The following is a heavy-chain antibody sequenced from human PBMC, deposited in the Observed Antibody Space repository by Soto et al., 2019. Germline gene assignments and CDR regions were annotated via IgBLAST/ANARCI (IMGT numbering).Heavy chain of an antibody. CDR1: GFTFSNYA. J-gene: IGHJ1*01. V-gene: IGHV3-30*03. CDR3: ARDRIAVAGNPEYFQH. CDR2: ISFEGSDN. Sequence: GSLRLSCAASGFTFSNYAMHWVRQTPGKGLEWVAVISFEGSDNYYADSVKGRFTISRDNSKNTLHLQMASLRAEDTALYYCARDRIAVAGNPEYFQHWGQGTLVTVSS. D-gene: IGHD6-19*01.